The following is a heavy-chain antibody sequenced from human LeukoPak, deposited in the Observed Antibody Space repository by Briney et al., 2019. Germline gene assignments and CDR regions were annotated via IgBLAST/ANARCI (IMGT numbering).Heavy chain of an antibody. CDR1: GGSISSGSYY. J-gene: IGHJ6*03. Sequence: SETLSLTCTVSGGSISSGSYYWSWIRQPAGKGLEWIGRIFATGNTNYNPSLKSRVTISVDTSKNQFSLKLSSVTAADTAVYYCARTYYDFWSGYYVYYYYYMDVWGKGTTVTVSS. CDR2: IFATGNT. V-gene: IGHV4-61*02. CDR3: ARTYYDFWSGYYVYYYYYMDV. D-gene: IGHD3-3*01.